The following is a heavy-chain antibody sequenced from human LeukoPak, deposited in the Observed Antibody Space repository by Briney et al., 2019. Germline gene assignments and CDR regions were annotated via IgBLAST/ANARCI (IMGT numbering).Heavy chain of an antibody. J-gene: IGHJ4*02. CDR2: MYVTGNT. CDR1: GGSLGSATHY. CDR3: VREGAASSFDT. V-gene: IGHV4-61*02. D-gene: IGHD4/OR15-4a*01. Sequence: PSETLSLTCTVSGGSLGSATHYWGWIRQSAGKEPEWIGRMYVTGNTDYNPSLKGRVTMSVNTSKNQLSLSLRSVTAADTAVYFCVREGAASSFDTWGQGILVTVSS.